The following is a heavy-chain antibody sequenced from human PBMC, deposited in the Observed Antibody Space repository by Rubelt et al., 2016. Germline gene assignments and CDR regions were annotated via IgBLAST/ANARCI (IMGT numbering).Heavy chain of an antibody. CDR2: VDPSRGGT. CDR1: GYTFVSYY. Sequence: QVQLVQSGAEVRKPGASVKVSCKASGYTFVSYYIHWVRQAPGQGLEWLGLVDPSRGGTEFAQKLQGRVTMTRETATNTVYMELSSLISDDTAVYYCARYQDVVSLDFCGQGTLVTVSS. V-gene: IGHV1-46*01. D-gene: IGHD2-21*01. J-gene: IGHJ4*02. CDR3: ARYQDVVSLDF.